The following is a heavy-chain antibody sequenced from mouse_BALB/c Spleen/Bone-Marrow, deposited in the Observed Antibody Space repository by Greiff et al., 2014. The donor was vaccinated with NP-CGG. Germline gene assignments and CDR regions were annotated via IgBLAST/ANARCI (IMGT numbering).Heavy chain of an antibody. CDR2: FNPSNGRT. Sequence: QVQLQQSGAELVKPGASVKLSCKASGYTSTSYWIHWVKQRPGQGLEWIGEFNPSNGRTNYNEKFKSKATLTVDKSSSTAYMQLSSLTSEDSAVYDCERLLLRFYALDYWGQGTSVTVSS. CDR3: ERLLLRFYALDY. CDR1: GYTSTSYW. J-gene: IGHJ4*01. D-gene: IGHD1-1*01. V-gene: IGHV1S81*02.